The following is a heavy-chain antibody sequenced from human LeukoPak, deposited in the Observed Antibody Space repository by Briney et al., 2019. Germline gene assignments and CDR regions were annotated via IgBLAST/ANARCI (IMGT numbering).Heavy chain of an antibody. V-gene: IGHV1-2*02. D-gene: IGHD2-2*01. J-gene: IGHJ4*02. Sequence: ASVKVSCNASGYTFTGYYMHWVRQAPGQGLEWMGWINPNSGGTNYAQKFQGRVTMTRDTSISTAYMELSRLRSDDTAVYYCASDLAGSPDGRERDCSSTSCYRGNYWGQGTLVTVSS. CDR2: INPNSGGT. CDR3: ASDLAGSPDGRERDCSSTSCYRGNY. CDR1: GYTFTGYY.